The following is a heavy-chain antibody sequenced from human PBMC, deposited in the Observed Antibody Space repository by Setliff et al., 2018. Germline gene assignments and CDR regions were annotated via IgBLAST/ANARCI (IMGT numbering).Heavy chain of an antibody. V-gene: IGHV4-39*07. CDR1: GASISTTYYY. Sequence: PSETLSLTCSVSGASISTTYYYWDWIRQSPEKGLEWIGTIYNPSLKSRVTISVDTSKNQFSLKLSSVTAADTAVYYCARVVSDDYCGGDCSDYWGQGTLVTVSS. D-gene: IGHD2-21*02. CDR3: ARVVSDDYCGGDCSDY. J-gene: IGHJ4*02. CDR2: IY.